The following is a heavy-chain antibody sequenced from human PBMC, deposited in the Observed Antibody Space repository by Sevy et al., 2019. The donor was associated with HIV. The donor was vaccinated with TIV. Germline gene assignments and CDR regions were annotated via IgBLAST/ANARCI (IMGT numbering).Heavy chain of an antibody. J-gene: IGHJ5*01. D-gene: IGHD6-13*01. CDR3: ARGPLISGAGFS. Sequence: GGSLRLSCATSGFTFSSYWMSWVRQAPVKGLEWVANIKQDGSERVYVDSVKGRFTISKDNANNALYLQMNSLSAEDTAVYYCARGPLISGAGFSWGHGTLVTVSS. CDR1: GFTFSSYW. V-gene: IGHV3-7*01. CDR2: IKQDGSER.